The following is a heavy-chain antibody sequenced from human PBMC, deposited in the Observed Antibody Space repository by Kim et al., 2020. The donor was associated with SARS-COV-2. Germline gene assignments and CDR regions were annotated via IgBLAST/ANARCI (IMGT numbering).Heavy chain of an antibody. Sequence: ASVKVSCKASGYTFTGYYMHWVRQAPGQGLEWMGRINPNSGGTNYAQKFQGRVTMTRDTSISTAYMELSRLRSDDTGEYYCARVLPALARGSGGSSWFDPWGQGTLVTVSS. V-gene: IGHV1-2*05. CDR1: GYTFTGYY. D-gene: IGHD2-15*01. CDR2: INPNSGGT. J-gene: IGHJ5*02. CDR3: ARVLPALARGSGGSSWFDP.